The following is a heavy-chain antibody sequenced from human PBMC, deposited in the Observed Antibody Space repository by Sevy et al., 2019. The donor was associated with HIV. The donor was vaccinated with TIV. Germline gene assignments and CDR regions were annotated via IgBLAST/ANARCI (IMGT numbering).Heavy chain of an antibody. CDR2: ISGSGGSA. J-gene: IGHJ3*02. CDR3: AKDRVVLYPPDQGSFDI. CDR1: GFTFSNSW. D-gene: IGHD2-8*02. Sequence: GGSLRLSCVASGFTFSNSWMNWVRQAPGKGLEWVSSISGSGGSAYYADSVKGRFTVSRDNSKDTLFLQMNGLRAEDTAVYYCAKDRVVLYPPDQGSFDIWGQGTMFTVSS. V-gene: IGHV3-23*01.